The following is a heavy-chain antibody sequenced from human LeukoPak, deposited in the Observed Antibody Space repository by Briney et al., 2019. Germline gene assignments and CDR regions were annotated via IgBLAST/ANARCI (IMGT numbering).Heavy chain of an antibody. V-gene: IGHV3-9*01. CDR2: ISWNSGSI. CDR1: GFTFDDYA. J-gene: IGHJ4*02. Sequence: GGSLRLSCAASGFTFDDYAMHWVRQAPGKGLEWVSGISWNSGSIGYADSVKGRFTTSRDNAKNSLYLQMNSLGAEDTALYYCAKADCSSTSCDLDYWGQGTLVTVSS. CDR3: AKADCSSTSCDLDY. D-gene: IGHD2-2*01.